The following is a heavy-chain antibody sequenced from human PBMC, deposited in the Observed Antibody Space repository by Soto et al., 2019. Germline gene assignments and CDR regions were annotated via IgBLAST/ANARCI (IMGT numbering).Heavy chain of an antibody. V-gene: IGHV1-18*01. Sequence: ASVKVSCKASGYTFTSYGISWFRQAPGKGLEGVEWPAATNGNSNYAQKYHGRVTMTTDTSTSTAYMEMSSLRSDDTAVYYCARIADCSTTSCSFPSRFHIRGYYYYYGLDVWGQGTMVTVSS. CDR2: PAATNGNS. D-gene: IGHD2-2*01. CDR3: ARIADCSTTSCSFPSRFHIRGYYYYYGLDV. J-gene: IGHJ6*02. CDR1: GYTFTSYG.